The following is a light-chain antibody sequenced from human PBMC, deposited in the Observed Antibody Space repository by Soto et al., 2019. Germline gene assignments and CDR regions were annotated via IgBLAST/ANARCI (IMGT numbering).Light chain of an antibody. Sequence: EIVLTQSPGTLSLSPGERATLSCRASQSVSNTYLAWYQHKPGQAPRLLIYGSSDTATGIPDWFSGSGSVTDFTLNISSLEPEDFALYYWQQYGSSPVTFGQGTKLEIK. CDR1: QSVSNTY. CDR2: GSS. J-gene: IGKJ2*01. CDR3: QQYGSSPVT. V-gene: IGKV3-20*01.